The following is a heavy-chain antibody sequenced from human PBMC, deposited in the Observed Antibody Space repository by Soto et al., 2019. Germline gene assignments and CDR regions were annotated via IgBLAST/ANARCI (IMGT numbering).Heavy chain of an antibody. V-gene: IGHV3-33*01. CDR1: GFTFSSYG. D-gene: IGHD3-10*01. Sequence: PGGSLRLSCAASGFTFSSYGMHWVRQAPGKGLEWVAVIWYDGSNKYYADSVKGRFTISRDNSKNTLYLQMNSLRAEDTAVYYCARDNSYYYGSGSHTYPDYWGQGTLVTVSS. J-gene: IGHJ4*02. CDR2: IWYDGSNK. CDR3: ARDNSYYYGSGSHTYPDY.